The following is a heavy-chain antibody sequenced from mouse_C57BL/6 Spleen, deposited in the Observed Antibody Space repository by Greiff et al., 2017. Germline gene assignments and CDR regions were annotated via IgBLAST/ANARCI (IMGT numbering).Heavy chain of an antibody. Sequence: EVQLQQSGPELVKPGASVKISCKASGYSFTGYYMNWVKQSPEKSLGWIGEINPSTGGTTYTQKFKAKATLTVDKSSSTAYMQLKSLTSEDSAVYYCARDDGSSFDYWGQGTTRTVSS. V-gene: IGHV1-42*01. CDR1: GYSFTGYY. CDR2: INPSTGGT. CDR3: ARDDGSSFDY. D-gene: IGHD1-1*01. J-gene: IGHJ2*01.